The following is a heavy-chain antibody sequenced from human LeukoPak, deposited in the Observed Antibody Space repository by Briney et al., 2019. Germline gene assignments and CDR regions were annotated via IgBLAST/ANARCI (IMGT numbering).Heavy chain of an antibody. CDR1: GGTFSIYA. D-gene: IGHD5-24*01. CDR3: ARAGRRDGDNYWYFDL. CDR2: IIPIFGTA. Sequence: SVKVCCKASGGTFSIYAISWVRQAPGQGLEWMGGIIPIFGTANYAQKFQGRVTITADESTSTAYMELSSLRSEDTAVYYCARAGRRDGDNYWYFDLWGRGTLVTVSS. V-gene: IGHV1-69*13. J-gene: IGHJ2*01.